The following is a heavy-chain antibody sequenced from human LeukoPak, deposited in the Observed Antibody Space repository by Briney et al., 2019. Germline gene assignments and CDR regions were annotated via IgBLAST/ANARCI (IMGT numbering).Heavy chain of an antibody. V-gene: IGHV4-59*01. CDR2: IDYSGDS. D-gene: IGHD3-22*01. CDR3: ARDQHYHDNSGYGFDL. J-gene: IGHJ3*01. Sequence: PSETLSLTCTVSGGSISSYYWSWIRQPPGKGLEWIGYIDYSGDSKYSPSLKRRVTISIDMSKNQFSLELRSVTAADTAMYYCARDQHYHDNSGYGFDLWGQGTTVTVSS. CDR1: GGSISSYY.